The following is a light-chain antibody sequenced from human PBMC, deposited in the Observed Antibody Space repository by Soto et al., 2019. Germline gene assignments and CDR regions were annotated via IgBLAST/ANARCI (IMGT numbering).Light chain of an antibody. J-gene: IGKJ2*01. CDR3: QQYNSHPYT. CDR1: QSIHTW. V-gene: IGKV1-5*03. CDR2: KAS. Sequence: DFQMTQSPSTLSASLGDSVTITCRASQSIHTWLAWYQHKPGRTPKLLIYKASVLETGVPSRFSGSGSGTEFTLTISRLQPDDFATYYCQQYNSHPYTFGRGTNLQIK.